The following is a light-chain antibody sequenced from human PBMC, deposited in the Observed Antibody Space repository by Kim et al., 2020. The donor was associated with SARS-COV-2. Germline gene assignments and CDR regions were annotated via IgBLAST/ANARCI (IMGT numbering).Light chain of an antibody. CDR1: QSVSNNY. Sequence: EIVLTQSPGTLSLFPGERATLSCRASQSVSNNYLAWYQQKLGQAPRLLIYGASNRATGIPDRFSGSGSGTDFTLTISRLEPEDSAVYYCQQYGSSPQLTFGQGTKVDIK. CDR2: GAS. V-gene: IGKV3-20*01. J-gene: IGKJ1*01. CDR3: QQYGSSPQLT.